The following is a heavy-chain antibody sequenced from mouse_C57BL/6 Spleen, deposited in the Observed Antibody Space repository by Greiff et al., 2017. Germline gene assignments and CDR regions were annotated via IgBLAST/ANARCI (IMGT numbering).Heavy chain of an antibody. CDR1: GYTFTSYT. CDR3: ARDYDGYYWFAY. CDR2: INPSSGYT. Sequence: VQLKESGAELARPGASVKMSCKASGYTFTSYTMHWVKQRPGQGLEWIGYINPSSGYTKYNQKFKDKATLTADKSSSTAYMQLSSLTSEDSAVYYCARDYDGYYWFAYWGQGTLVTVSA. D-gene: IGHD2-3*01. J-gene: IGHJ3*01. V-gene: IGHV1-4*01.